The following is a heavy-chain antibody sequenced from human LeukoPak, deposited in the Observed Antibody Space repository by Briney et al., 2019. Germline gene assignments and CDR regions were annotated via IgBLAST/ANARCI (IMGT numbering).Heavy chain of an antibody. Sequence: SVKVSCKASNYTFSDYDVTWVRQAPGQGVEWMGWVSKYTGNADYAPKFQGRVSMTTDTSTRTAYMELRSLRPDDTAVYFCAREDDRSFGAYDCWGQGTLVTVSS. V-gene: IGHV1-18*01. J-gene: IGHJ4*02. D-gene: IGHD4-17*01. CDR3: AREDDRSFGAYDC. CDR1: NYTFSDYD. CDR2: VSKYTGNA.